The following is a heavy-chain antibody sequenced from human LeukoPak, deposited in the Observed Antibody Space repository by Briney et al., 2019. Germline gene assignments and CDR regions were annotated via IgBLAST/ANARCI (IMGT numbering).Heavy chain of an antibody. CDR2: ISAYNGNT. CDR3: AREYFWGFDP. Sequence: ASVKVSSKASGSTFSSYAISWARQAPGPGLEWMGWISAYNGNTNYAQKLQGRDTMTTDTSKRIAYMELRSRRADDTAVYYWAREYFWGFDPWGQGPVVSVS. V-gene: IGHV1-18*01. J-gene: IGHJ5*02. D-gene: IGHD7-27*01. CDR1: GSTFSSYA.